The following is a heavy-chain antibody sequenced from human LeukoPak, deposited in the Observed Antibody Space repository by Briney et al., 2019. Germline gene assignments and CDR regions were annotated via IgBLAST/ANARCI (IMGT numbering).Heavy chain of an antibody. Sequence: GGSLRLSCAASGFTFDDYAMHWVRQAPGKGLERVSGISWNSGSIGYADSVKGRFTISRDNAKNSLYLQMNSLRAEDTALYYCAKDYYDILTDAFDIWGQGTMVTVSS. CDR2: ISWNSGSI. J-gene: IGHJ3*02. V-gene: IGHV3-9*01. CDR1: GFTFDDYA. D-gene: IGHD3-9*01. CDR3: AKDYYDILTDAFDI.